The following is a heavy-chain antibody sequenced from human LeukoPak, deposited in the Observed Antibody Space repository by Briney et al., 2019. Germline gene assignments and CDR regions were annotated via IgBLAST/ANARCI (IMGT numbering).Heavy chain of an antibody. CDR3: ARDSLGSGLAYNWFDP. V-gene: IGHV3-21*01. D-gene: IGHD3-3*02. Sequence: GGSLRLSCAASGFTFSSYSMNWVRQAPGKGLEWVSSISSSSSYIYYADSVKGRFTISRDNAKNSLYLQMNSLRAEDTAVYYCARDSLGSGLAYNWFDPWGQGTLVTVSS. CDR2: ISSSSSYI. CDR1: GFTFSSYS. J-gene: IGHJ5*02.